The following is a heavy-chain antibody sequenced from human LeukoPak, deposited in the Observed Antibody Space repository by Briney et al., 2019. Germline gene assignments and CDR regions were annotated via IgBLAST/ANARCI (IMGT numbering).Heavy chain of an antibody. Sequence: SETLSLTCAVYGGSFSGYYWSWIRQPPGKGLEWIGEINHSGSTNYNPSLKSRVTISVDTSKNQFSLKLSSVTAADTAVYYCARRRLLWFGELFGFDPWGQGTLVTVSS. J-gene: IGHJ5*02. CDR3: ARRRLLWFGELFGFDP. CDR1: GGSFSGYY. D-gene: IGHD3-10*01. CDR2: INHSGST. V-gene: IGHV4-34*01.